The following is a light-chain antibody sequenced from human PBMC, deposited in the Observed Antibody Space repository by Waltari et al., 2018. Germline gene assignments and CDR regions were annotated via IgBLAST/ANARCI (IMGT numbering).Light chain of an antibody. Sequence: EIVLTQSPGTLSLSPGERATLSCRASQSVGRYLAWYQQKPGQAPRLLIYDASTRATGIPDRFSGSGSGTDFMLAISRLESEDFAVYYCQKYVNLPATFGQGTKVEIK. CDR1: QSVGRY. CDR2: DAS. J-gene: IGKJ1*01. V-gene: IGKV3-20*01. CDR3: QKYVNLPAT.